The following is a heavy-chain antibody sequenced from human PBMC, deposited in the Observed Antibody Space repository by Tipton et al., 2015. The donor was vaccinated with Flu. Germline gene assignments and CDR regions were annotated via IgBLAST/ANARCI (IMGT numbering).Heavy chain of an antibody. J-gene: IGHJ3*01. D-gene: IGHD6-19*01. CDR1: GGSISRSSSY. CDR2: FYDGGST. CDR3: ARGSGYSSAFE. V-gene: IGHV4-39*07. Sequence: LRLSCSVSGGSISRSSSYWGWIRQPPGKGLEWIGSFYDGGSTYYNASLKSRVTISVDTSNNQFSPKLGFVTAADTAVYFCARGSGYSSAFEWGQGTKVTVSS.